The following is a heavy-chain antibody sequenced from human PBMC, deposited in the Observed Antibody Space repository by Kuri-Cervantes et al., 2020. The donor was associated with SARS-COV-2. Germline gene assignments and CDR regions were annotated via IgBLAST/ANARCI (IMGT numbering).Heavy chain of an antibody. D-gene: IGHD6-19*01. V-gene: IGHV3-23*01. J-gene: IGHJ5*02. CDR2: ITISGLST. CDR1: GFTFSSYS. CDR3: AKIAGYNSGWYDD. Sequence: GESLKISCAASGFTFSSYSMNWVRQAPGKGLEWVSTITISGLSTHYADSVKGRFTISRDNSKNTVYLQMNSLRADDTAVYYCAKIAGYNSGWYDDWGQGTLVTVSS.